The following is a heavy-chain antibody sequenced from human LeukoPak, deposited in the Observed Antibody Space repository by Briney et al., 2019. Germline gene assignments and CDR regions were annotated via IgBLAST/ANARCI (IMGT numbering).Heavy chain of an antibody. CDR3: ARASRGSGSSSLDY. D-gene: IGHD3-10*01. V-gene: IGHV1-8*01. Sequence: GASVKVSCKASGYTFTSYDINWVRQATGQGLEWMGRMNPNSGNTGYAQKFQGRVTMTRNTSISTAYMELSSLRSEDTAVYYCARASRGSGSSSLDYWGQGTLVTVSS. CDR2: MNPNSGNT. J-gene: IGHJ4*02. CDR1: GYTFTSYD.